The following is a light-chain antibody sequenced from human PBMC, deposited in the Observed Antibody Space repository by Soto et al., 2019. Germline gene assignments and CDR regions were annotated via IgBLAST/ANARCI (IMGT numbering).Light chain of an antibody. CDR1: SSDVGAYNY. Sequence: QSALTQPASVSGSPGQSITISCTGTSSDVGAYNYVSWYQQHPGKAPKLIIYDFSNRPSGVSNRFSDSKSGNTASLTISGLQAEDEADYYCSSYSSGDTAYVFGTGTKLTVL. V-gene: IGLV2-14*03. J-gene: IGLJ1*01. CDR2: DFS. CDR3: SSYSSGDTAYV.